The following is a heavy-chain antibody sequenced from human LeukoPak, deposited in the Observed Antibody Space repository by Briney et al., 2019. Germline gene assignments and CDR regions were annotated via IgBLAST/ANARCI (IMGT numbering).Heavy chain of an antibody. CDR1: GFTFSSYA. D-gene: IGHD3-9*01. V-gene: IGHV3-23*01. CDR3: VKVHGARPFEGSDY. CDR2: ISGSGGST. J-gene: IGHJ4*02. Sequence: TGGSLRLSRAASGFTFSSYAMSWVRQAPGKGLEWVSAISGSGGSTYYADSVKGRFTISRDNSKNTLYLQMNSLRAEDTAVYYCVKVHGARPFEGSDYWGQGTLVTVSS.